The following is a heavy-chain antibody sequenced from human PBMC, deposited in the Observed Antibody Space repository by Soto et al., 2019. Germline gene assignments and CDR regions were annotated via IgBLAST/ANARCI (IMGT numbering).Heavy chain of an antibody. CDR1: GGSISSYY. D-gene: IGHD3-10*01. V-gene: IGHV4-59*01. J-gene: IGHJ5*02. Sequence: SSETLSLTCTVSGGSISSYYWSWIRQPPGKGLEWIGYIYYSGSTNYNPSLKSRVTISVDTSKNQFSLKLSSVTAADTAVYYCASLRGYNWFDPWGQGTLVTVSS. CDR2: IYYSGST. CDR3: ASLRGYNWFDP.